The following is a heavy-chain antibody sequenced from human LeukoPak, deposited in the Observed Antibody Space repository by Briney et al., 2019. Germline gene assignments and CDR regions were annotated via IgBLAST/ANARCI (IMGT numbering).Heavy chain of an antibody. CDR3: ARDHYHYYYYMDV. CDR2: INWNGGST. Sequence: GGSLTLSCAASGFTFDDYGMSWVRQAPGKGLEWVSGINWNGGSTGYADSVKGRFTISRDNAKNTLYLQMNSLRAEDTAVYYCARDHYHYYYYMDVWGKGTTVTVSS. J-gene: IGHJ6*03. CDR1: GFTFDDYG. V-gene: IGHV3-20*04.